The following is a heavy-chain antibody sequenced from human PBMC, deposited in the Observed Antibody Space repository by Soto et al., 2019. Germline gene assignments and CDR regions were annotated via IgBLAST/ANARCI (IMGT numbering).Heavy chain of an antibody. CDR3: ARGHGTAMVVYWFDP. V-gene: IGHV1-18*01. Sequence: ASVKVSCKASGYTFTSYGISWVRQAPGQGLEWMGWISAYNGNTNYAQKLQGRVTMTTDTSTSTAYMELRSLRSDDTAVYYCARGHGTAMVVYWFDPWGQGTLVTVSS. J-gene: IGHJ5*02. D-gene: IGHD5-18*01. CDR1: GYTFTSYG. CDR2: ISAYNGNT.